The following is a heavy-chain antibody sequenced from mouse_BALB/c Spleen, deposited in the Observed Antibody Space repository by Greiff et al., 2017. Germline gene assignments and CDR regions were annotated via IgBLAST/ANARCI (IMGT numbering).Heavy chain of an antibody. CDR3: AYYYGSSY. J-gene: IGHJ2*01. CDR2: INPSNGRT. D-gene: IGHD1-1*01. V-gene: IGHV1S81*02. CDR1: GYTFTSYW. Sequence: VQLQQPGAELVKPGASVKLSCKASGYTFTSYWMHWVKQRPGQGLEWIGEINPSNGRTNYNEKFKSKATLTVDKSSSTAYMQLSSLTSEDSAVYYCAYYYGSSYWGQGTTLTVSS.